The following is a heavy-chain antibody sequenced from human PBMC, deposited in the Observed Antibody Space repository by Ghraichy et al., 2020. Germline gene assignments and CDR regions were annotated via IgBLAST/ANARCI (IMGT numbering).Heavy chain of an antibody. CDR2: ISGSGGST. J-gene: IGHJ4*02. Sequence: GGSLRLSCAASGFTFSSYAMSWVRQAPGKGLEWVSAISGSGGSTYYADSVKGRFTISRDNSKNTLYLQMNSLRAEDTAVYYCAKGKDIVIVVPVDYWGQGTLVTVSS. D-gene: IGHD3-22*01. CDR3: AKGKDIVIVVPVDY. CDR1: GFTFSSYA. V-gene: IGHV3-23*01.